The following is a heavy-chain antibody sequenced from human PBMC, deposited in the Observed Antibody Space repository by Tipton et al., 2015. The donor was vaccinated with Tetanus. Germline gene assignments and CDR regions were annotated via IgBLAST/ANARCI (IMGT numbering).Heavy chain of an antibody. CDR1: GFTLSRFG. J-gene: IGHJ6*02. CDR2: ITGNGGTT. V-gene: IGHV3-23*01. D-gene: IGHD2-15*01. Sequence: SLRLSCEVSGFTLSRFGMNWVRQAPGKGLEWVSTITGNGGTTYYADSVRGRFPISRDDSENTLYLQMNSLRVEDTAVYYCAKEFCSSGSCQTYYSYYGLDVWGQGTTVTVSS. CDR3: AKEFCSSGSCQTYYSYYGLDV.